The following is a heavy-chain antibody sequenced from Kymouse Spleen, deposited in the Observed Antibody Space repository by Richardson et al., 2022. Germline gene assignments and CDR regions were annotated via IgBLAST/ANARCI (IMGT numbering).Heavy chain of an antibody. V-gene: IGHV3-33*01. CDR1: GFTFSSYG. CDR3: ARPSIAVAGFDY. D-gene: IGHD6-19*01. Sequence: QVQLVESGGGVVQPGRSLRLSCAASGFTFSSYGMHWVRQAPGKGLEWVAVIWYDGSNKYYADSVKGRFTISRDNSKNTLYLQMNSLRAEDTAVYYCARPSIAVAGFDYWGQGTLVTVSS. J-gene: IGHJ4*02. CDR2: IWYDGSNK.